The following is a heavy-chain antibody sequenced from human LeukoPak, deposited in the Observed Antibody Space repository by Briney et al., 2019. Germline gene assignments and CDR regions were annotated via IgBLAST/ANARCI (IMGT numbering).Heavy chain of an antibody. J-gene: IGHJ4*02. V-gene: IGHV1-18*01. D-gene: IGHD3-22*01. Sequence: GASVKVSCKASGYTFTSYGISWVRQAPGQGLEWMGWISAYSGNTNYAQRLQGRVTMTTDTSTSTAYMELRSLRSDDTAVYYCARDGLGDYDSSGYYYVIRWGIDYRGQGTLVTVSS. CDR1: GYTFTSYG. CDR3: ARDGLGDYDSSGYYYVIRWGIDY. CDR2: ISAYSGNT.